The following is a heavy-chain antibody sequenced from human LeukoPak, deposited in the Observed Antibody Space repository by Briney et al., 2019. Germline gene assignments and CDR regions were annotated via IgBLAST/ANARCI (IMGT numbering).Heavy chain of an antibody. CDR3: ARHKRYFGGYDY. Sequence: SETLSLTCAVYGGSFSGYYWSWIRQPPGKGLEWIGEINHSGSTNYNPSLKSRVTISVDTSKNQFSLKLSSVAAADTAVYYCARHKRYFGGYDYWGQGTLVTVSS. CDR1: GGSFSGYY. D-gene: IGHD3-9*01. V-gene: IGHV4-34*01. CDR2: INHSGST. J-gene: IGHJ4*02.